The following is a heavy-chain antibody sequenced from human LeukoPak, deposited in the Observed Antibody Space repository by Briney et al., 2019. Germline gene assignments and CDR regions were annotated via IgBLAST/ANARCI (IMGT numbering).Heavy chain of an antibody. CDR3: ARGRSSGTKFDY. V-gene: IGHV3-23*05. J-gene: IGHJ4*02. CDR1: GFTFSSYA. Sequence: GGSLRLSCAASGFTFSSYAMSWVRQAPGKGLEWVSGIYWSSSGTGYADSVKGRFTVSRDSAKNSLYLQMNSLRAEDTAVYYCARGRSSGTKFDYWGQGTLVTVSS. D-gene: IGHD2-2*01. CDR2: IYWSSSGT.